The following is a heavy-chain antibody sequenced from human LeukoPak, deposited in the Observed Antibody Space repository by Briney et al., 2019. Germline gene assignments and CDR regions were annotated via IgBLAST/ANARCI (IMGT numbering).Heavy chain of an antibody. CDR2: ISWNSGSI. Sequence: GGSLRLSCAASGFTFDDYAMHWVRQAPGKGLEWVSGISWNSGSIGYADSVKGRFTISRDNAKNSLYLQMNSLRAEDMALYYCAKAMYYYDSSGYYRAIDAFDIWGQGTMVTVSS. V-gene: IGHV3-9*03. J-gene: IGHJ3*02. CDR3: AKAMYYYDSSGYYRAIDAFDI. D-gene: IGHD3-22*01. CDR1: GFTFDDYA.